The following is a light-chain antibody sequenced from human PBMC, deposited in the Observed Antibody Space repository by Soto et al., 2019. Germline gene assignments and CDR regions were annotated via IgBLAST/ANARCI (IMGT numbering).Light chain of an antibody. J-gene: IGKJ1*01. CDR1: QSVSSN. V-gene: IGKV3-15*01. CDR3: QQYNNWPWT. Sequence: EIAMTQSPATLSVAPGERTTLSCRARQSVSSNLAWYQQKPGQTPSLLIYGASTRATGIPARFSGSGSGTEFTLTISSLQSEDFAVYYCQQYNNWPWTFGQGTKVDVK. CDR2: GAS.